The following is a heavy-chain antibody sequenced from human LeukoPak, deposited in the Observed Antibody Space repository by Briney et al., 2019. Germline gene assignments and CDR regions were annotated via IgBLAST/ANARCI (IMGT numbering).Heavy chain of an antibody. CDR3: ARDKMGGGAEF. V-gene: IGHV4-59*01. Sequence: SETLSLTCTVSGGSISSYYWSWIRQPPGKGLEWIGYIYYSGSTNYNPSLKSRVTISVDTSKNQFSLKLSSMTAADTAVYYCARDKMGGGAEFWGQGTLVTVSS. D-gene: IGHD2-21*01. CDR1: GGSISSYY. J-gene: IGHJ4*02. CDR2: IYYSGST.